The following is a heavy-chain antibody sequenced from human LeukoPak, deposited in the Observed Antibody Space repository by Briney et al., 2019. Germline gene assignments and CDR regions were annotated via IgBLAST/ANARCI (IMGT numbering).Heavy chain of an antibody. D-gene: IGHD4-17*01. CDR2: IYPGDSDT. Sequence: GESLKISCKGSGYSFTSYWIGWVRQMPGKGLEWKGVIYPGDSDTRYSPSFQGQVTISADKSISTAYLQWSSLKASDTAMYYCARFDYGDYYYYGMDVWGQGTTVTVSS. J-gene: IGHJ6*02. V-gene: IGHV5-51*01. CDR1: GYSFTSYW. CDR3: ARFDYGDYYYYGMDV.